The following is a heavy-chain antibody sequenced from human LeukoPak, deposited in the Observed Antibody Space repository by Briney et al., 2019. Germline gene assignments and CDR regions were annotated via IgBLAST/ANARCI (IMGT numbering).Heavy chain of an antibody. D-gene: IGHD6-19*01. CDR2: IKQDGSEK. Sequence: GGSLRLSCAASGFTFSSYWMSWVRQAPGKGLEWVANIKQDGSEKYYVDSVKGRFTISRDNAKNSLYLQMNSLRAEDTAVYYCASNLAVAIGAFDYWGQGTLVTVSS. CDR3: ASNLAVAIGAFDY. V-gene: IGHV3-7*01. J-gene: IGHJ4*02. CDR1: GFTFSSYW.